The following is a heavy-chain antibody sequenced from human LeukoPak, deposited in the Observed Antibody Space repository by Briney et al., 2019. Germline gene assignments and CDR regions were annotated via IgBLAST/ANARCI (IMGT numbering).Heavy chain of an antibody. CDR3: ARDRTTVTTHGAFDI. V-gene: IGHV4-39*07. Sequence: SETLSLTCTVSGGSISISSYNWGWVSQPPAKGLEWIGSIYYSGSAFYNASLKSRVTISVDTSKNQFSLKLRSVTAADTAAYYCARDRTTVTTHGAFDIWGQGTMVTVSS. J-gene: IGHJ3*02. CDR1: GGSISISSYN. CDR2: IYYSGSA. D-gene: IGHD4-17*01.